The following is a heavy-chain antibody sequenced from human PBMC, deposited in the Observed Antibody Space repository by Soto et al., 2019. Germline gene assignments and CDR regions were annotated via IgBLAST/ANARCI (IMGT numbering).Heavy chain of an antibody. D-gene: IGHD6-19*01. CDR2: IRSKANSYAT. CDR3: TRGSRAVAGRAFDY. Sequence: EVQLVESGGGLVQPGGSLKLSCAASGFTFSGSAMHWVRQASGKGLEWFGRIRSKANSYATAYAASVKGRFTISRDDSKNTAYLQMISLKTEDTAVYYCTRGSRAVAGRAFDYWGQGTLVTVSS. J-gene: IGHJ4*02. V-gene: IGHV3-73*01. CDR1: GFTFSGSA.